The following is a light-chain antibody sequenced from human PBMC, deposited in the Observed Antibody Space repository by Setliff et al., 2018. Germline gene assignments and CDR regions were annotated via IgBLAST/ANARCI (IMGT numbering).Light chain of an antibody. CDR1: GSDVGSSNL. Sequence: QSALTQPASVSGSPGQSITISCTGTGSDVGSSNLVSWYQHHPGKAPKLIIYEVNKRPSGVSTHFSGSKSDNTASLTISGLQAEDEADYYCCSSYAGSSILVFGGGTKVTVL. J-gene: IGLJ3*02. CDR2: EVN. V-gene: IGLV2-23*02. CDR3: CSSYAGSSILV.